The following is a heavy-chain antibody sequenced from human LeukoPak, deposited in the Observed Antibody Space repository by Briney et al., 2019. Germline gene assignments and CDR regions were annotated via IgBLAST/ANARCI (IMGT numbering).Heavy chain of an antibody. J-gene: IGHJ6*03. CDR2: INHSGST. Sequence: SETLSLTCTVSGGSISSYYWSWIRQPPGKGLEWIGEINHSGSTNYNPSLKSRVTISVDTSKNQFSLKLSSVTAADTAVYYCARDYYYYYYMDVWGKGTTVTVSS. V-gene: IGHV4-34*01. CDR1: GGSISSYY. CDR3: ARDYYYYYYMDV.